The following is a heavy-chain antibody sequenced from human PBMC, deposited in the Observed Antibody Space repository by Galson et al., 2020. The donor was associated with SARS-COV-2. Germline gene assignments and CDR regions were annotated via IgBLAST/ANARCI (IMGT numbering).Heavy chain of an antibody. Sequence: GESLKISCAASGFTFDDYGMSWVRQAPGKGLEWVSGIHWNGGSTGYADSVKGRFTISRDNAKNSLYLQMNSLRAEDTALYYCARDLDSSGWYQVDYWGQGTLVTVSS. CDR2: IHWNGGST. J-gene: IGHJ4*02. CDR3: ARDLDSSGWYQVDY. V-gene: IGHV3-20*04. CDR1: GFTFDDYG. D-gene: IGHD6-19*01.